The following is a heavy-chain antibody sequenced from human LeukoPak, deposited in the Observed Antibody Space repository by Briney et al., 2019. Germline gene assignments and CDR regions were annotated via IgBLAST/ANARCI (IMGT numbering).Heavy chain of an antibody. D-gene: IGHD6-6*01. CDR1: GGTFSSYA. Sequence: SVKVSCKASGGTFSSYAISWVRQAPGQGLEWMGGFIPIFGTANYAQKFQGRVTITTDESATTVYMELNSLKSDDTAVYYCARSGSGRLYYYYMDVWGKGTTVTVSS. J-gene: IGHJ6*03. CDR3: ARSGSGRLYYYYMDV. V-gene: IGHV1-69*05. CDR2: FIPIFGTA.